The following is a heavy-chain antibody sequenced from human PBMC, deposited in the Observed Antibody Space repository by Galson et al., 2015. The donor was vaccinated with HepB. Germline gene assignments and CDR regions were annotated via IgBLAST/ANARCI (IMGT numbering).Heavy chain of an antibody. CDR1: GFTFSSYA. Sequence: SLRLSCAASGFTFSSYAMSWVRQAPGKGLEWVSAISGGGGSTYYADSVKGRFTISRDNSKNTLYLQMNSLRAEDTAVYYCAKDSLTHHIVVVPAAIHGYYYGMDVWGQGTTVTVSS. CDR3: AKDSLTHHIVVVPAAIHGYYYGMDV. CDR2: ISGGGGST. J-gene: IGHJ6*02. D-gene: IGHD2-2*02. V-gene: IGHV3-23*01.